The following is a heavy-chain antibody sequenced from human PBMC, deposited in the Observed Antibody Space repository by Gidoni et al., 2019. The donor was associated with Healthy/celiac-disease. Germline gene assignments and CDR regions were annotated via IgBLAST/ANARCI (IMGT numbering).Heavy chain of an antibody. CDR2: IYYSGST. Sequence: QVQLQESGPGLVKPSETLSLTCTVPGGSISSYYWSWIRQPPGKGLEWIGYIYYSGSTNYNPSLKSRVTISVDTSKNQFSLKLSSVTAADTAVYYCARGSGSGWYNWFDPWGQGTLVTVSS. CDR1: GGSISSYY. CDR3: ARGSGSGWYNWFDP. D-gene: IGHD6-19*01. V-gene: IGHV4-59*01. J-gene: IGHJ5*02.